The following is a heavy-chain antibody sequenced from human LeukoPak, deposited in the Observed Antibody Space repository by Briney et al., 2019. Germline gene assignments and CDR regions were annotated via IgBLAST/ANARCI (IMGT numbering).Heavy chain of an antibody. J-gene: IGHJ4*02. CDR3: ARGGDGNRRDFDY. Sequence: ASVKVSCKASGYTFTGYYMHWVRQAPGQGLEWMGWINPNSGGTNYAQKFQGRVTMTRDTSISTAYMQLNNLRSDDTAVYYCARGGDGNRRDFDYWGQGTLVTVSS. CDR1: GYTFTGYY. V-gene: IGHV1-2*02. CDR2: INPNSGGT. D-gene: IGHD5-24*01.